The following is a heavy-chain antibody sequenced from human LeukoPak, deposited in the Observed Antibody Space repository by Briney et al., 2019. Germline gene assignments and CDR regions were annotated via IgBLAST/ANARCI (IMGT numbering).Heavy chain of an antibody. Sequence: KPSETLSLTCTVSGGSVSSGSYYWSWIRQPPGKGLEWIGYIYYSGSTSYNPSLKSRVTISVDTSKNQFSLKLSSVTAADTAVYYCARGEYDFWSGNAFDIWGQGTMVTVSS. CDR1: GGSVSSGSYY. V-gene: IGHV4-61*01. CDR2: IYYSGST. CDR3: ARGEYDFWSGNAFDI. J-gene: IGHJ3*02. D-gene: IGHD3-3*01.